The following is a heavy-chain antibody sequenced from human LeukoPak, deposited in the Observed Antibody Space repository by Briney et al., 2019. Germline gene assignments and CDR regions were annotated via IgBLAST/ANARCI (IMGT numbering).Heavy chain of an antibody. Sequence: KPSETLSLTCTVSGDPISSHYWSWIRQGAGKGLEWIGRIYSSGTTNYNPSLKSRVTMSQDTPKNQFSLNLSSVTAADTAVYYCARGSETYLYPFDYWGQGTLVTVSS. J-gene: IGHJ4*02. V-gene: IGHV4-4*07. CDR1: GDPISSHY. CDR3: ARGSETYLYPFDY. CDR2: IYSSGTT. D-gene: IGHD2-2*02.